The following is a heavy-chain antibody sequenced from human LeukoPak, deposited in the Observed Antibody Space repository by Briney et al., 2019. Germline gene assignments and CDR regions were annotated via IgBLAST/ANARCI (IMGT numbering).Heavy chain of an antibody. CDR1: GGSFSGYY. Sequence: SETLSLTCAVYGGSFSGYYWSWIRQPPGKGLEWIGEISHSGSTNYNPSLKSRVTISVDTSKNQFSLKLTSVTAADTAVYYCAGGRRGGYYRRTPTYDYWGQGTLVTVSS. CDR3: AGGRRGGYYRRTPTYDY. CDR2: ISHSGST. V-gene: IGHV4-34*01. J-gene: IGHJ4*02. D-gene: IGHD1-26*01.